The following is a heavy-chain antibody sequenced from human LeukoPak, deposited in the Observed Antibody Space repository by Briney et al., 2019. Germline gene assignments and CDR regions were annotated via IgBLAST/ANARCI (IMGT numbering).Heavy chain of an antibody. J-gene: IGHJ4*02. CDR3: ATLGFSSGYYYYFDH. V-gene: IGHV4-39*07. CDR2: IYYSGST. D-gene: IGHD3-22*01. Sequence: PSETLSLTCTVSGGSISSSSYYWGWIRQPPGKGLEWIGSIYYSGSTYYNPSLKSRVTISVDTSKNQFSLKLSSVTAADTAVYYCATLGFSSGYYYYFDHWGQGTLVTVSS. CDR1: GGSISSSSYY.